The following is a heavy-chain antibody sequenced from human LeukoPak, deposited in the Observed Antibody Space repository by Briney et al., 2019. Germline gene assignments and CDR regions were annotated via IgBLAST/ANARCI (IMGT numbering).Heavy chain of an antibody. CDR2: INHSGST. V-gene: IGHV4-34*01. CDR1: GGSFSGYY. D-gene: IGHD3-22*01. Sequence: PSETLSLTCAVYGGSFSGYYWSWLRQPPGKGLEWIGEINHSGSTNYNPSLTSRVTISVDTSKNQFSLKLSSVTAADTAVYYCARENYYDSSGYPNFDYWGQGTLVTVSS. J-gene: IGHJ4*02. CDR3: ARENYYDSSGYPNFDY.